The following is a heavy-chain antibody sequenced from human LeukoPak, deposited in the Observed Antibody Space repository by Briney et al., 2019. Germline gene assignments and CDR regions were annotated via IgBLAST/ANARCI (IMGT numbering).Heavy chain of an antibody. CDR2: ISYDGSNK. J-gene: IGHJ4*02. D-gene: IGHD3-22*01. V-gene: IGHV3-30-3*01. CDR3: VRGYYAGRGHHFEY. Sequence: GRSLRLSCAASGFTFSNYAIHWVRQAPGKGLEWVAIISYDGSNKYYAASVKGRFTISRDNSKNTLYLQMNSLRAEDTAVYYCVRGYYAGRGHHFEYWGQGTLVTVSS. CDR1: GFTFSNYA.